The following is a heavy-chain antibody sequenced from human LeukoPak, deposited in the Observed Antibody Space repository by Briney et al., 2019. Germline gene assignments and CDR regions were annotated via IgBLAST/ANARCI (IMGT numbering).Heavy chain of an antibody. Sequence: ASVKVSCKASGYTFTAYYMHWVRQAPGQGLEWMGWINPNNGGTNYAQNFQGRVTMTRDTSISTAYMELTRLRSNDTAVYFCARVGLAGGWSDYWGQGTLVTVSS. CDR3: ARVGLAGGWSDY. CDR2: INPNNGGT. V-gene: IGHV1-2*02. D-gene: IGHD6-19*01. J-gene: IGHJ4*02. CDR1: GYTFTAYY.